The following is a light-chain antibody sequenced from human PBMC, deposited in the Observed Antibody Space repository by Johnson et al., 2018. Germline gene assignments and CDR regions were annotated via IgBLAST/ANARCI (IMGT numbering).Light chain of an antibody. Sequence: QSVLTQPPSVSAAPGQKVTISCSGSSSNIGNNYVSWYQQLPGTAPKLLIYENNKRPPGIPDRFSGSKSGTSATLGITGLQTGDEADYYCGTGDSSLSAGNVFGTGTKVTVL. CDR1: SSNIGNNY. CDR2: ENN. J-gene: IGLJ1*01. CDR3: GTGDSSLSAGNV. V-gene: IGLV1-51*02.